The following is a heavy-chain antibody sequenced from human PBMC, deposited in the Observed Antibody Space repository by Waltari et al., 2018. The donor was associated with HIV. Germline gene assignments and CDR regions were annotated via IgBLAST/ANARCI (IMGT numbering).Heavy chain of an antibody. D-gene: IGHD1-26*01. J-gene: IGHJ4*02. V-gene: IGHV3-7*01. CDR2: IKQDGSEK. CDR1: GFSFSNYW. CDR3: ARDFPLEGDNGDYFDT. Sequence: EVNLVESGGGLVQPGGSLRLACAASGFSFSNYWMSWVRQAPGKGLEWVANIKQDGSEKYYVGSVKGRFTISRDNAKNSLYLQMNSLSADDTAVYYCARDFPLEGDNGDYFDTWGQGTLVTVSS.